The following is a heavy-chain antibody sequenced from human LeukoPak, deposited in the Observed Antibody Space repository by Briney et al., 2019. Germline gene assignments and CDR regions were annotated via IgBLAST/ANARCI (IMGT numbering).Heavy chain of an antibody. CDR3: ARVYGSGSGPRQLAH. Sequence: ASVKVSYTASGYTFTSYDINWVRQATGQGLEWMGWMNPNSGNTGYAQKFQGRVTMTRNTSISTAYMELSSLRSEDTAVYYCARVYGSGSGPRQLAHWGQGTLVTVSS. V-gene: IGHV1-8*01. CDR2: MNPNSGNT. CDR1: GYTFTSYD. D-gene: IGHD3-10*01. J-gene: IGHJ4*02.